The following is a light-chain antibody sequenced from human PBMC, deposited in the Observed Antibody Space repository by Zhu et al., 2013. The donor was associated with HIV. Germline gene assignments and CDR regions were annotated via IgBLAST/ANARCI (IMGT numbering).Light chain of an antibody. CDR1: QSVRSN. CDR2: GAS. Sequence: EIVMTQSPATLSVSPGERVTLSCRASQSVRSNLAWYQQKPGLAPRLLIYGASTRATGIPARFSGSGSGTDFTLTISRLEPEDFAVYYCQQYGNSPWTFGQGTTVEIK. J-gene: IGKJ1*01. CDR3: QQYGNSPWT. V-gene: IGKV3-15*01.